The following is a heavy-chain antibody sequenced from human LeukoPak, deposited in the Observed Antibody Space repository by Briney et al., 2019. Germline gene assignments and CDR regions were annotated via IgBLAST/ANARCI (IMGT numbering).Heavy chain of an antibody. D-gene: IGHD3-10*01. CDR2: IKQDGSDR. CDR1: GFTFRNYW. Sequence: GGSLRLSCAASGFTFRNYWMSWVRQVPGTGLEWVANIKQDGSDRNYVTSVRGRFTISRDNAESSLYLQMNSLRDEDTAVYYCAREDGEGFVPSWFDPWGQGTLVTVSS. CDR3: AREDGEGFVPSWFDP. J-gene: IGHJ5*02. V-gene: IGHV3-7*01.